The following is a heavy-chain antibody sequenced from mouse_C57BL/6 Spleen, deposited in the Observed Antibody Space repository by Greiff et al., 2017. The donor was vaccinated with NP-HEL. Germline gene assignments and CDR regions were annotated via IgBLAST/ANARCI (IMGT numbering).Heavy chain of an antibody. CDR2: IDPSDSYT. V-gene: IGHV1-50*01. D-gene: IGHD2-1*01. J-gene: IGHJ2*01. CDR3: ARRRVTGDFDY. CDR1: GYTFTSYW. Sequence: VQLQQPGAELVKPGASVKLSCKASGYTFTSYWMQWVKQRPGQGLEWIGEIDPSDSYTNYNQKFKGKATLTVDTSSSTAYMQLSSLTSEDSAVYYCARRRVTGDFDYWGQGTTLTVSS.